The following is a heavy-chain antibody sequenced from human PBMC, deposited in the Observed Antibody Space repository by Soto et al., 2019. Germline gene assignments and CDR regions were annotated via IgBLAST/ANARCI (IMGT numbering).Heavy chain of an antibody. D-gene: IGHD2-2*01. J-gene: IGHJ6*03. CDR2: ISYDGSNK. Sequence: GESLKISCAASGFTFSSYGMHWVRQAPGKGLEWVAVISYDGSNKYYADSVKGRFTISRDNSKNTLYLQMNSLRAEDTAVYYCAKDRSSTVSNYYYYMDVWGKGTTVTVSS. CDR1: GFTFSSYG. CDR3: AKDRSSTVSNYYYYMDV. V-gene: IGHV3-30*18.